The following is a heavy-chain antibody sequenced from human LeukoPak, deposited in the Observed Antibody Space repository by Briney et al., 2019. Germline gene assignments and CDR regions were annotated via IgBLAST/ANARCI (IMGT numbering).Heavy chain of an antibody. CDR2: ISYGGTT. V-gene: IGHV4-61*01. J-gene: IGHJ5*02. CDR1: GVSVTSGSYY. CDR3: ARMDCSSNSCYRFDP. Sequence: SETLSLTCTVSGVSVTSGSYYWSWLRQPPGKGLEWIMYISYGGTTNYNPSLKSRVTISVDTSKNQFSLKLSSVTAADTAVYYCARMDCSSNSCYRFDPWGQGTLVTVSS. D-gene: IGHD2-2*01.